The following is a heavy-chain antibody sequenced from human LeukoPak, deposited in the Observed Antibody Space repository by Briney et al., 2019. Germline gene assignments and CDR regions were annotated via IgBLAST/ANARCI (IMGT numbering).Heavy chain of an antibody. D-gene: IGHD6-13*01. J-gene: IGHJ4*02. CDR3: ARVRGGYGSSWFSNFDY. Sequence: SQTLSLTCSVSGSSISSGYFWGWIRQPPGKGLEWIGSIYHSGSTYYNPSLNSRVTISVDTSKNQFSLRLSSVTAADTAVYYCARVRGGYGSSWFSNFDYWGQGNLVTVSS. V-gene: IGHV4-38-2*02. CDR1: GSSISSGYF. CDR2: IYHSGST.